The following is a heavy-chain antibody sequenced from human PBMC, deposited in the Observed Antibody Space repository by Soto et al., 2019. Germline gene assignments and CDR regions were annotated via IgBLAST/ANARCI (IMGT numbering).Heavy chain of an antibody. CDR2: IKQDGSEN. CDR1: GFTFSSYW. Sequence: PGGSLRLSCAASGFTFSSYWMSWVRQAPGKGLEWVANIKQDGSENYYVDSVRGRFTISRDNAKNSLYLQMNSLRAEDTAVYYRVRDFEGRYGYGPFDSWGQATLVTVSS. D-gene: IGHD5-18*01. CDR3: VRDFEGRYGYGPFDS. V-gene: IGHV3-7*03. J-gene: IGHJ4*02.